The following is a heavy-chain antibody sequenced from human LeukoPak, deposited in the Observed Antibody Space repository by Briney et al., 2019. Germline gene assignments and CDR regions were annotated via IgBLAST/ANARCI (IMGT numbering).Heavy chain of an antibody. CDR2: IYYSGST. D-gene: IGHD3-16*01. V-gene: IGHV4-39*07. CDR1: GGSISGSSYY. CDR3: ARAGHWAEIDY. Sequence: PSETLSLTCTVSGGSISGSSYYWGWIRQPPGKGLEWIGSIYYSGSTYYNPSLKSRVTISVDTSKNQFSLKLSSVTDADTAVYYCARAGHWAEIDYWGQGTLVTVSS. J-gene: IGHJ4*02.